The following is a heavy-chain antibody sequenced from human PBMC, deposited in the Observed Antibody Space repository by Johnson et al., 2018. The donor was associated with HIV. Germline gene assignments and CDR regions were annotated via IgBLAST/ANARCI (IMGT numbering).Heavy chain of an antibody. D-gene: IGHD5-18*01. CDR1: GFTFSSYA. V-gene: IGHV3-30-3*01. CDR2: ISHHGSNK. Sequence: QVQLVESGGGLVQPGGSLRLACAASGFTFSSYAMHWVRQAPGKGLEWVALISHHGSNKDCADSVKGRFTISRDNSKNTLYLQMNSLRPEDMAVFYCARGPGYNDGWGAFDIWGQGTVVTVSS. CDR3: ARGPGYNDGWGAFDI. J-gene: IGHJ3*02.